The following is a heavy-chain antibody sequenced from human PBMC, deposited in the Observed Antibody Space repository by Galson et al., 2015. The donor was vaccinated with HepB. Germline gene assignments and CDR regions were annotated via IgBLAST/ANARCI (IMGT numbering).Heavy chain of an antibody. CDR3: ARPHGYGDFYFDY. J-gene: IGHJ4*02. CDR1: GFTFSSYG. Sequence: SLRLSCAASGFTFSSYGMHWVRQAPGKGLEWVAVISYDGSNKYYADSVKGRFTISRDNSKNTLYLQMNSLRAEDTAVYYCARPHGYGDFYFDYWGQGTLVTVSS. CDR2: ISYDGSNK. V-gene: IGHV3-30*03. D-gene: IGHD4-17*01.